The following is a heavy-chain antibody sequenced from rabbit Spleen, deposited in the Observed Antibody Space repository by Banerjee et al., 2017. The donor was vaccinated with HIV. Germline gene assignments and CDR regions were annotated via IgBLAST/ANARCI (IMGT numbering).Heavy chain of an antibody. Sequence: QQQLVESGGGLVKPGGTLTLTCTASGFSFSGSYWICWVRQAPGKGLEWIGCIYAGSSGSTYYASWARGRFTISKTSSTTVTLQLNSLPAADTATYFCARPNIGGDYWLTRLDLWGQGTLVTVS. CDR2: IYAGSSGST. CDR3: ARPNIGGDYWLTRLDL. V-gene: IGHV1S45*01. CDR1: GFSFSGSYW. D-gene: IGHD2-1*01. J-gene: IGHJ3*01.